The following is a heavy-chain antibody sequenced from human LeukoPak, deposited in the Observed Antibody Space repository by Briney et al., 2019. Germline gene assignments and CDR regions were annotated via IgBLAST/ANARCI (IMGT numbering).Heavy chain of an antibody. CDR2: IYSGGST. CDR3: ARRPHVTYYYDSSGYYADALDI. V-gene: IGHV3-53*04. J-gene: IGHJ3*02. Sequence: GGSLRLSCAASGFTVSSNYMSWVRQAPGKGLEWVSVIYSGGSTYYADSVKGRFTISRHNSKNTLYLQMNSLRAEDTAVYYCARRPHVTYYYDSSGYYADALDIWGQGTMVTVSS. CDR1: GFTVSSNY. D-gene: IGHD3-22*01.